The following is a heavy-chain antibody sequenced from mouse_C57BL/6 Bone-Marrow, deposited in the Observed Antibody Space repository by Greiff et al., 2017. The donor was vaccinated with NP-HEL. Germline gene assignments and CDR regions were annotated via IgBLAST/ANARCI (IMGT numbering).Heavy chain of an antibody. V-gene: IGHV1-54*01. CDR2: INPGSGGT. J-gene: IGHJ4*01. CDR1: GYAFTNYL. Sequence: VQLQQSGAELVRPGTSVKVSCRASGYAFTNYLIEWVKQRPGQGLEWIGVINPGSGGTNYNEKFKGKATLTADKSSSTAYMQLSSLTYEDSAVYYCARVRWSYYAMDYWGQGTSVTVSS. CDR3: ARVRWSYYAMDY. D-gene: IGHD2-3*01.